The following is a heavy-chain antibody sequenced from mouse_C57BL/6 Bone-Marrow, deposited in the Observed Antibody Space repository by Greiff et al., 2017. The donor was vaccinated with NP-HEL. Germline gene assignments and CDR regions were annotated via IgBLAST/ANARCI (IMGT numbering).Heavy chain of an antibody. V-gene: IGHV5-6*01. J-gene: IGHJ4*01. D-gene: IGHD2-4*01. CDR1: GFTFSSYG. CDR2: ISSGGSYT. Sequence: EVQGVESGGDLVKPGGSLKLSCAASGFTFSSYGMSWVRQTPDKRLEWVATISSGGSYTYYPDSVKGRFTISRDNAKNTLYLQMSSLKSEDTAMYYCARHKAVYYDYVYAMDYGGQGTSVTVSS. CDR3: ARHKAVYYDYVYAMDY.